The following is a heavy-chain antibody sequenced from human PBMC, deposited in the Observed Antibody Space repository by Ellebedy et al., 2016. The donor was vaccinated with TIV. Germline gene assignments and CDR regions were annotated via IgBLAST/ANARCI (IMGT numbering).Heavy chain of an antibody. Sequence: PSETLSLTCAASGFTFSSYWMHWVRQAPGKGLVWVSRINSDGSSTSYADSVKGRFTISRDNAKNTLYLQMNSLRAEDTAVYYCAFDLWRATGNWFDPWGQGTLVTVSS. CDR3: AFDLWRATGNWFDP. J-gene: IGHJ5*02. CDR1: GFTFSSYW. D-gene: IGHD3-3*01. CDR2: INSDGSST. V-gene: IGHV3-74*01.